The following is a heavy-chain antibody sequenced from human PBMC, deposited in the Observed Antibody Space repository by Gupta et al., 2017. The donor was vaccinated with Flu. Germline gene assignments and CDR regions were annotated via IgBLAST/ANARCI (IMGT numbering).Heavy chain of an antibody. J-gene: IGHJ6*03. CDR2: ISRSGSTS. V-gene: IGHV3-48*03. CDR3: SDLDCNQYHMDV. Sequence: TFSSYEMTWVRQAPGKGLEWIYHISRSGSTSDYVISVKGRSTIYRDKAETSVDPPMTTARTGDTAVEYCSDLDCNQYHMDVWGKGTTGPVSS. D-gene: IGHD2-15*01. CDR1: TFSSYE.